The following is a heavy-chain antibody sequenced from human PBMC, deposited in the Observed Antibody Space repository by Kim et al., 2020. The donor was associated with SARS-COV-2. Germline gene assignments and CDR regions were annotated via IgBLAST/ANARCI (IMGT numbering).Heavy chain of an antibody. J-gene: IGHJ4*02. CDR1: GGSVSSGSYY. Sequence: SETLSLTCTVSGGSVSSGSYYWSWIRQPPGKGLEWIGYIYYSGSTNYNPSLKSRVTISVDTSKNQFSLKLSSVTAADTAVYYCAREAARSGYAHALIVYYFDYWGQGTLVTVSS. CDR3: AREAARSGYAHALIVYYFDY. V-gene: IGHV4-61*01. D-gene: IGHD5-12*01. CDR2: IYYSGST.